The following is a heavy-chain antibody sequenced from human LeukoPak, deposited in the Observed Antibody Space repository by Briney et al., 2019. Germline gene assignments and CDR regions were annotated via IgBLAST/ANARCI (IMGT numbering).Heavy chain of an antibody. CDR1: GFTFSSYA. D-gene: IGHD3-22*01. CDR3: ARGRSSGYPDY. CDR2: ISSNGGST. J-gene: IGHJ4*02. V-gene: IGHV3-64*01. Sequence: GGSLRLSCATSGFTFSSYAMHWVRQAPGKGLEYVSAISSNGGSTYYANSVKGRFTISRDNSKNTLYLQMGSLRAEDMAVYYCARGRSSGYPDYWGQGTLVTVSS.